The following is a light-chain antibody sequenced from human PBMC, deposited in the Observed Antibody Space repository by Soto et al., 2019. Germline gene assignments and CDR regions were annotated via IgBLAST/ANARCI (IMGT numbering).Light chain of an antibody. CDR2: GAS. V-gene: IGKV3-15*01. Sequence: EIVMTQSPATLSVSPGERATLSCRASQSVSSNLAWYQQKPGQAPRLLIYGASTRATGIPARFSGSGSGTEFNLNISSLQSEDFAIYFCQQYNNWPPDRTFGQGTKVEIK. CDR1: QSVSSN. J-gene: IGKJ1*01. CDR3: QQYNNWPPDRT.